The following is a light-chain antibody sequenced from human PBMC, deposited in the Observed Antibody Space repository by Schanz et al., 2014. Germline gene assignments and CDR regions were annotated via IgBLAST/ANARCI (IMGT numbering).Light chain of an antibody. Sequence: QSVLPQPPSASGTPGQRVTISCSGGSSNIRSNTVTWYQQLPGAAPKLLIHTNDQRPSGVPDRISGSKSGTSASLAISGLQAEDEADYHQKVFGGGTKLTVL. V-gene: IGLV1-44*01. J-gene: IGLJ3*02. CDR2: TND. CDR1: SSNIRSNT. CDR3: KV.